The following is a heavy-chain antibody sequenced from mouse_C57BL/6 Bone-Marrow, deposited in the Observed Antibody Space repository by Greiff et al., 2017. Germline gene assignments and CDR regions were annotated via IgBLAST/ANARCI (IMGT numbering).Heavy chain of an antibody. CDR3: ARKGIYYDPH. CDR1: GYTFTDYY. D-gene: IGHD2-4*01. Sequence: VQLQQSGPVLVKPGASVKMSCKASGYTFTDYYMNWVKQSHGKSLEWIGVINPYNGGTSYNQKFKGKATLTVDKSSSTAYMELNSLTSEDSAVYYCARKGIYYDPHWGQGTLVTVSA. J-gene: IGHJ3*01. CDR2: INPYNGGT. V-gene: IGHV1-19*01.